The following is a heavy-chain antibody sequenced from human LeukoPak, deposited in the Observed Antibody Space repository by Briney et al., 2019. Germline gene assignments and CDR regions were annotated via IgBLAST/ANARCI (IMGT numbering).Heavy chain of an antibody. CDR2: IYHSGSP. J-gene: IGHJ4*02. V-gene: IGHV4-4*02. CDR3: ARVNINNWHSCDY. Sequence: SETLSLTCAVSGGSISSNNWWGWVRQPPGKGLEWIGEIYHSGSPNYNPSLKSRVTISADKSRNHFSLNLSSVTAADTAVYYCARVNINNWHSCDYWGQGTLVTVSS. CDR1: GGSISSNNW. D-gene: IGHD1-1*01.